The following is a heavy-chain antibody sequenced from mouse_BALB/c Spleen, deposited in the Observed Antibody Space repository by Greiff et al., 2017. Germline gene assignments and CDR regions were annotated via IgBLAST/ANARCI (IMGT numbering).Heavy chain of an antibody. Sequence: EVQLQQSGAELVKPGASVKLSCTASGFNIKDTYMHWVKQRPEQGLEWIGRIDPANGNTKYDPKFQGKATITADTSSNTAYLQLSSLTSEDTAVYYCARVGSSGYVEGAMDYWGQGTSVTVSS. V-gene: IGHV14-3*02. D-gene: IGHD3-1*01. J-gene: IGHJ4*01. CDR3: ARVGSSGYVEGAMDY. CDR2: IDPANGNT. CDR1: GFNIKDTY.